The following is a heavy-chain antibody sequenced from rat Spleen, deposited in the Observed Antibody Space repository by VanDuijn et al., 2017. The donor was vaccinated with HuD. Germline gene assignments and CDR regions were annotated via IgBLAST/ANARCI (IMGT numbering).Heavy chain of an antibody. CDR3: ARPPYNTYFDY. V-gene: IGHV5-29*01. CDR1: GFTFSDFY. D-gene: IGHD1-10*01. Sequence: EVQLLESDGGLVQPGRSLKLSCAASGFTFSDFYMAWVRQAPTKGLEWVATISYDGSSAYYRDSVKGRFTISRDNAKSTLYLQMDSLRSEDTATYYCARPPYNTYFDYWGQGVMVTVSS. CDR2: ISYDGSSA. J-gene: IGHJ2*01.